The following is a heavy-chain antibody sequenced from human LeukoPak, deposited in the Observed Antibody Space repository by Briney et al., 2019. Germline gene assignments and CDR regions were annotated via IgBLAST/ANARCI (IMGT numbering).Heavy chain of an antibody. D-gene: IGHD3-3*01. CDR2: IIPIFGTA. CDR1: GGTFSSYT. Sequence: SVKVSCKASGGTFSSYTISWVRQAPGQGLEWMGRIIPIFGTANYAQKFQGRVTITTDESTSTAYMELSSLRSEDTAVYYCAREAARFLEWFPSKWGQGTLVTVSS. CDR3: AREAARFLEWFPSK. J-gene: IGHJ4*02. V-gene: IGHV1-69*05.